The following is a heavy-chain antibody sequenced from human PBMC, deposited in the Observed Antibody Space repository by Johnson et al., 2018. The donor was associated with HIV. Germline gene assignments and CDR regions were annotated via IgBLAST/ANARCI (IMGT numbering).Heavy chain of an antibody. J-gene: IGHJ3*02. CDR1: GFIFDDYA. CDR3: ARAFPMVRYDAFDI. D-gene: IGHD3-10*01. CDR2: INWNGGST. Sequence: VQLVESGGGVVRPGGSLRLSCATSGFIFDDYAMGWVRQVPGKGLEWVSGINWNGGSTAYADSVKGRFTISRDNSKNTLYLQMNSLRAEDTAVYYCARAFPMVRYDAFDIWGQGTMVTVSS. V-gene: IGHV3-20*04.